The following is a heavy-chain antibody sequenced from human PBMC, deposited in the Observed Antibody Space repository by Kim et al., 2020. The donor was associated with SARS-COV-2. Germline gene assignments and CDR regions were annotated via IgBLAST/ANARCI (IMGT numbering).Heavy chain of an antibody. J-gene: IGHJ6*02. CDR3: ARDLTMVRGILYYGMDV. D-gene: IGHD3-10*01. V-gene: IGHV3-11*06. Sequence: VKGRFTISRANAKNYLYLQMNSLRAEDTAVYYCARDLTMVRGILYYGMDVWGQGTTVTVSS.